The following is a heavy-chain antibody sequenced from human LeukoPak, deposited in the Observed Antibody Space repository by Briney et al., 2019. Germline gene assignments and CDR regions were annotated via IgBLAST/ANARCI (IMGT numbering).Heavy chain of an antibody. CDR2: IIPIFGTA. Sequence: SVKVSCKASGGTFSSYAISWVRQAPGQGLEWMGGIIPIFGTANYAQKFQGRVTITTDESTSTAYMELSSLRSEDTAVYYCARGGYCGGDCYSIWFDTWGQGTLVTVSS. CDR1: GGTFSSYA. J-gene: IGHJ5*02. D-gene: IGHD2-21*02. V-gene: IGHV1-69*05. CDR3: ARGGYCGGDCYSIWFDT.